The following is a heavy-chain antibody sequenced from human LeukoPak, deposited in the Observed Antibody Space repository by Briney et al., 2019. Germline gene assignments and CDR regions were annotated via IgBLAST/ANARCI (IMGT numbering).Heavy chain of an antibody. CDR3: ATPPLVTWFDP. CDR1: GCTFSSYT. CDR2: ISSGSHYI. Sequence: IPGGSLRLSCVASGCTFSSYTMNWVRRAPGRGLEWVSSISSGSHYIDYADSVRGRFTISRDNAENSLHLHMSSLRAEDTAVYYCATPPLVTWFDPWGQGTLVTVSS. D-gene: IGHD4-23*01. J-gene: IGHJ5*02. V-gene: IGHV3-21*01.